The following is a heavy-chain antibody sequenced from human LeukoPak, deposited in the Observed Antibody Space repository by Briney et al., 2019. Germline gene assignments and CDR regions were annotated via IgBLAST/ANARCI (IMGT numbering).Heavy chain of an antibody. CDR1: GYTFASYG. D-gene: IGHD4-11*01. J-gene: IGHJ6*02. V-gene: IGHV1-18*01. CDR3: ARDRRGNYSNYVGLYYYYGMDV. Sequence: ASVKVSCKASGYTFASYGISWVRQAPGQGLEWMGWISAYNGNTNYAQKLQGRVTMTTDTSTSTAYMELRSLRSDDTAVYYCARDRRGNYSNYVGLYYYYGMDVWGQGTTVTVSS. CDR2: ISAYNGNT.